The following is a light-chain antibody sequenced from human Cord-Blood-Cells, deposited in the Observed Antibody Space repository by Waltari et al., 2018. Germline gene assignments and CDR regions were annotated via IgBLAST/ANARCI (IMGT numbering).Light chain of an antibody. V-gene: IGKV2D-29*02. CDR3: MQSIQLPLT. CDR1: QSLLHSDGKTY. Sequence: DIVMTQTPLSLSVTPGQPASLSCKSSQSLLHSDGKTYLYWYLQKPGQSPQLLIYKVSNRFSGVPDRFSGSGSGTDFTLKISRVEAEDVGVYYCMQSIQLPLTFGGGTKVEIK. J-gene: IGKJ4*01. CDR2: KVS.